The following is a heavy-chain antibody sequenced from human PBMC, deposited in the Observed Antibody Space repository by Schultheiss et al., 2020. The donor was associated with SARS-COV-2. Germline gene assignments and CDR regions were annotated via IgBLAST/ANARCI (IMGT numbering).Heavy chain of an antibody. D-gene: IGHD1-1*01. CDR3: ARDRTGTKTANAFDI. CDR1: GGSISSYY. CDR2: IYYSGST. V-gene: IGHV4-59*01. J-gene: IGHJ3*02. Sequence: SETLSLTCTVSGGSISSYYWSWIRQPAGKGLEWIGYIYYSGSTNYNPSLKSRVTISVDTSKNQFSLKLSSVTAADTAVYYCARDRTGTKTANAFDIWGQGTMVTVSS.